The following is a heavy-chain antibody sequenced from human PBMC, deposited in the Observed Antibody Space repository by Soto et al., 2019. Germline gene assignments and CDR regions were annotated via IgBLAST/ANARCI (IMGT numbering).Heavy chain of an antibody. V-gene: IGHV3-21*04. CDR2: VSFRGDI. Sequence: GGSLRLSCTASGFMFSSYTMNWVRQAPGKGLEWVSSVSFRGDIYYADSLEGRFTISRDDAKNSLYLQMNSLRAEDTAVYYCARDMHAGFTHYFDPWGQGTLVTVSS. CDR3: ARDMHAGFTHYFDP. CDR1: GFMFSSYT. J-gene: IGHJ5*02. D-gene: IGHD1-26*01.